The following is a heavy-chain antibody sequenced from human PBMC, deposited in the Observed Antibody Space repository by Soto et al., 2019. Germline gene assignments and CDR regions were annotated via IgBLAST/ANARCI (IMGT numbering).Heavy chain of an antibody. J-gene: IGHJ6*02. Sequence: EVQLVESGGGLVQPGGSLRLSCAASGFTFRTYWLSWVRHVPGKGLEWVANINQDGSEKNYVDSVKGRFTISRDNAKNSLYLQMSSLRAEDTALYYCARDGSTSWYSYDYHGMDVWGQGTTVTVSS. CDR3: ARDGSTSWYSYDYHGMDV. CDR1: GFTFRTYW. CDR2: INQDGSEK. D-gene: IGHD5-18*01. V-gene: IGHV3-7*05.